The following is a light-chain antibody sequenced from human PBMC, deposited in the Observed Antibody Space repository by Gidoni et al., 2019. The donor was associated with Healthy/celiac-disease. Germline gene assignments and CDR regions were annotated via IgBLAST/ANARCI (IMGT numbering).Light chain of an antibody. CDR3: MQSIQLLVT. J-gene: IGKJ3*01. CDR2: EVS. Sequence: DLVMTQTLLSLSVTPGQPAPISCKSSQILLHSDGMTSLYWYMQKPGHPPQLLIYEVSNRFSGVQDRFSGSGSGSDFRLKISRVEAEEVVVYYCMQSIQLLVTFXPXTKVDIK. V-gene: IGKV2D-29*01. CDR1: QILLHSDGMTS.